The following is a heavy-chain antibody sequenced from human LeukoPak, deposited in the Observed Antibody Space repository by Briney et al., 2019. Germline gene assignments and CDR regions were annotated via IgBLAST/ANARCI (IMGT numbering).Heavy chain of an antibody. D-gene: IGHD1-26*01. Sequence: SETLSLTCTVSVGSISSYYWSWIRQPPGKGLEWIGYIYYSGSTNYNPSLKSRVTISVDTSKNQFSLKLSSVTAADTAVYYCARTSGSYSLSFDYWGQGTLVTVSS. CDR1: VGSISSYY. CDR2: IYYSGST. CDR3: ARTSGSYSLSFDY. J-gene: IGHJ4*02. V-gene: IGHV4-59*08.